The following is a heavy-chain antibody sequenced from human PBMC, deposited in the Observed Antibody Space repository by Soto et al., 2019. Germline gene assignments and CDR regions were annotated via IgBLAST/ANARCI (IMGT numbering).Heavy chain of an antibody. D-gene: IGHD3-10*01. V-gene: IGHV4-30-4*01. CDR3: ARGDGSGSYYSSDAFDI. CDR1: GGSISSGYYY. Sequence: SETLSLTCTVSGGSISSGYYYWSWIRQPPGKGLEWIGYIYYSGSTYYNPSLKSRVTISVDTSKNQFSLKLSSVTAADTAVYYCARGDGSGSYYSSDAFDIWGQGTMVTVSS. J-gene: IGHJ3*02. CDR2: IYYSGST.